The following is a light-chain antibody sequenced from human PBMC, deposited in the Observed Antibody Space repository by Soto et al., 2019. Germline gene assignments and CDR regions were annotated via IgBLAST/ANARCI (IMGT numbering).Light chain of an antibody. CDR1: SSDVGGYDY. J-gene: IGLJ1*01. CDR2: EVS. CDR3: CSYAGSSTFV. V-gene: IGLV2-14*01. Sequence: QSVLTQPASVSGSPGQSITISCTGTSSDVGGYDYVSWYQLHPGKAPKLMIYEVSNRPSGVSNRFSGSKSGNTASLTISGLHAEDEADYYCCSYAGSSTFVFGTGTKGTVL.